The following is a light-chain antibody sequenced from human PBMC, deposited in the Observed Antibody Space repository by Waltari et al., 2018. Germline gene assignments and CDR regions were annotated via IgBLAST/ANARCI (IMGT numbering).Light chain of an antibody. CDR2: KIS. Sequence: DVVMTQSPLSLSVTRGQTASISCRSSQSLVHTDGNTYLNWFHQTPGQSPMRLIYKISNRDYGVPDRFSGSGSGTDFTLKITRVEAEDVGVYYCMQAAHWPKTFGQGTKVEIK. J-gene: IGKJ1*01. CDR3: MQAAHWPKT. CDR1: QSLVHTDGNTY. V-gene: IGKV2-30*02.